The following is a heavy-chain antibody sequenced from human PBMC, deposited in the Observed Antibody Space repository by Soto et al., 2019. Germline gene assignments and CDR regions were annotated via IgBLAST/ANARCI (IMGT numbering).Heavy chain of an antibody. V-gene: IGHV1-2*04. Sequence: QVQLVQSGAEVKKPGASVKVSCKASGYTFTGYYMHWVRQAPGQGLEWMGWINPNSGGTNYAQKLHGWVTMTRDTSISTAYMELSRLRSDDTAVYYCARDKAAAGPPLGGMDVWGQGTTVTVSS. J-gene: IGHJ6*02. CDR3: ARDKAAAGPPLGGMDV. CDR2: INPNSGGT. CDR1: GYTFTGYY. D-gene: IGHD6-13*01.